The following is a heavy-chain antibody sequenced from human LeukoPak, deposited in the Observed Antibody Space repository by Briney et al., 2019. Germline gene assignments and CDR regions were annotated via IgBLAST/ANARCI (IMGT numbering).Heavy chain of an antibody. V-gene: IGHV4-39*07. CDR1: GGSIRSSSYY. CDR3: ARDPIY. CDR2: IYHSGST. J-gene: IGHJ4*02. Sequence: SSETLSLTCTVSGGSIRSSSYYWGWIRQPPGKGLEWIGEIYHSGSTNYNPSLKSRVTISVDKSKNQFSLKLSSVTAADTAVYYCARDPIYWGQGTLVIVSS.